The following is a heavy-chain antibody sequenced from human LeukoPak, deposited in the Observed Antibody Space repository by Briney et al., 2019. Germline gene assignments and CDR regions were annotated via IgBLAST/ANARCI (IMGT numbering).Heavy chain of an antibody. J-gene: IGHJ5*02. V-gene: IGHV4-38-2*01. CDR2: IYHSGST. D-gene: IGHD2-8*01. CDR1: GYSISSGYY. Sequence: SETLSLTCAVSGYSISSGYYWGWIRQPPGKGLEWIGSIYHSGSTYYNPSLKSRVTISVDTSKNQFSLKLSSVTAADTAVYYCARSDVDIVLMVYGNWFDPWGQGTLVTVSS. CDR3: ARSDVDIVLMVYGNWFDP.